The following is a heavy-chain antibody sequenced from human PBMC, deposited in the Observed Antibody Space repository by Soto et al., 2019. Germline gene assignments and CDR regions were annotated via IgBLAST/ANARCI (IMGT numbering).Heavy chain of an antibody. CDR2: IYYGGST. V-gene: IGHV4-30-2*01. J-gene: IGHJ5*02. Sequence: PSETLSLTCAVSGGSISSGGYSWSWIRQPPGKGLEWIGYIYYGGSTYYNPSLQSRVTMSVDRSRNQFSLKLSSVTAADTAVYYCARVPGPWGQGTLVTVSS. D-gene: IGHD7-27*01. CDR1: GGSISSGGYS. CDR3: ARVPGP.